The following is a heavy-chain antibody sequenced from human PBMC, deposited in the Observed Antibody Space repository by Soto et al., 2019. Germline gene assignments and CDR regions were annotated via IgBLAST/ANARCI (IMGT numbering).Heavy chain of an antibody. V-gene: IGHV1-8*01. CDR2: MNPNSGNT. Sequence: ASVKVSCKASGYTFTSYDINWVRQATGQGLEWMGWMNPNSGNTGYAQKFQGRVTMTRNTSISTAYMELSSLRSEDTAVYYCARFLQGIAAAGNGMDVWGKGTTVTVSS. J-gene: IGHJ6*04. CDR3: ARFLQGIAAAGNGMDV. D-gene: IGHD6-13*01. CDR1: GYTFTSYD.